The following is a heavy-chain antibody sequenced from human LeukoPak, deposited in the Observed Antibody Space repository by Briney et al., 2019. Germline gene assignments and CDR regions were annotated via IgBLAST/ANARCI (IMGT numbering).Heavy chain of an antibody. V-gene: IGHV3-49*04. CDR2: IRKQDGTT. Sequence: PGGSLRLSCTASGFTFGEYSMSWVRQAPGKGLEWVGFIRKQDGTTEYAASVRGRFTISRDESNRIAYLQMNSLKTEDTAAYHCNRWHISGVSYSNVWGQGTLVTVSS. J-gene: IGHJ4*02. CDR1: GFTFGEYS. D-gene: IGHD2-15*01. CDR3: NRWHISGVSYSNV.